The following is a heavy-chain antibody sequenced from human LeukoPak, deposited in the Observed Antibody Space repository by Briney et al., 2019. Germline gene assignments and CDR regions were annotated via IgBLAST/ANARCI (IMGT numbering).Heavy chain of an antibody. CDR2: IHPRSGET. V-gene: IGHV1-2*02. D-gene: IGHD3-10*01. Sequence: GASVKVSCKASGYSFTAFYIQWVRQAPGQGLEWMGWIHPRSGETNYAYKFRGRVTMTRDTSISTTYMDLGSLGSDDTAVYYCARDREYGTVSYYRVCFDYWGQGTLVTVSS. CDR1: GYSFTAFY. J-gene: IGHJ4*02. CDR3: ARDREYGTVSYYRVCFDY.